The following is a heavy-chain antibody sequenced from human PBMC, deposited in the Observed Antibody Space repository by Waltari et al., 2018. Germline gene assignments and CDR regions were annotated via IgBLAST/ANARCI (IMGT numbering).Heavy chain of an antibody. CDR2: IPGRRRDI. V-gene: IGHV3-21*01. J-gene: IGHJ4*02. CDR3: ARDRWEQAIDY. Sequence: EVQLVESGGGLVKPGGSLSLSCAASGFTLSSYSMNWVRQAPGKGLEWDPSIPGRRRDIYYADSVKGRFTISRDNAKNSLYLQMNSLRAEDTAVYYCARDRWEQAIDYWGQGTLVTVSS. CDR1: GFTLSSYS. D-gene: IGHD1-26*01.